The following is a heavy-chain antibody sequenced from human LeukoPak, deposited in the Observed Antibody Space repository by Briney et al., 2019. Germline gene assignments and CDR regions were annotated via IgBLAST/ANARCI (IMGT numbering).Heavy chain of an antibody. J-gene: IGHJ3*02. CDR3: ARDWGGDAFDI. CDR1: GLTFSSHW. V-gene: IGHV3-74*01. CDR2: ITNDGSST. D-gene: IGHD3-16*01. Sequence: PGGSLRLSCAASGLTFSSHWMHWVRQAPGKGLVWVSRITNDGSSTTYADSVKGRFTISRDNAKNSLYLQMNSLRAEDTAVYYCARDWGGDAFDIWGQGTMVTVSS.